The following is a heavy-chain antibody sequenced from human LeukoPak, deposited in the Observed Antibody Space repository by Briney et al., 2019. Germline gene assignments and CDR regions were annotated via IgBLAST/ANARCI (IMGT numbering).Heavy chain of an antibody. D-gene: IGHD1-26*01. CDR1: GYSFSTYT. CDR2: INAGNGNT. J-gene: IGHJ3*02. CDR3: ARYSATYRDAFDI. V-gene: IGHV1-3*01. Sequence: ASVTVSCKASGYSFSTYTMNWVRQAPGQRLEWMGWINAGNGNTKYSQKFQGRVTITRDTSASTAYMEMRSLRSEDTAVYYCARYSATYRDAFDIWGQGTMVTVSS.